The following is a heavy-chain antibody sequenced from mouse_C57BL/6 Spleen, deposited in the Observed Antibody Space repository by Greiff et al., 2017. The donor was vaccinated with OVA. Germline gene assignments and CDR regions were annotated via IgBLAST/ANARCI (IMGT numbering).Heavy chain of an antibody. CDR3: TRERFDY. CDR1: GYTFTDYE. V-gene: IGHV1-15*01. Sequence: VKLQQSGAELVRPGASVTLSCKASGYTFTDYEMHWVKQTPVHGLEWIGAIDPETGGTAYNQKFKGKAILTADKSSSTAYMELRSLTSEDSAVYYCTRERFDYWGQGTTLTVSS. J-gene: IGHJ2*01. CDR2: IDPETGGT.